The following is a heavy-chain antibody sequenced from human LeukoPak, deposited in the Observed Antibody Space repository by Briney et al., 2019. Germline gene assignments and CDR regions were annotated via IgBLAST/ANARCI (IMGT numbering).Heavy chain of an antibody. CDR3: ARDLYYDFWSGYFDY. CDR2: INKDGSEE. V-gene: IGHV3-7*01. CDR1: GFSVSSAW. J-gene: IGHJ4*02. Sequence: GGSLRLSCAASGFSVSSAWMRWVRQSPGKGLEWVANINKDGSEEYYVDSVRGRFTISRDNGKNSLNLQMNSLRVEDTAVYYCARDLYYDFWSGYFDYWGQGTLVTVSS. D-gene: IGHD3-3*01.